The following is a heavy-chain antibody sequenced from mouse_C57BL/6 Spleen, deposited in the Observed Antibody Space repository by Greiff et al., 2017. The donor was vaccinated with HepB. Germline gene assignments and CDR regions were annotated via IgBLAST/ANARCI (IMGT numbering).Heavy chain of an antibody. CDR2: ISYDGSN. CDR3: ARDPPTGFYAMDY. D-gene: IGHD4-1*02. Sequence: EVQLVESGPGLVKPSQSLSLTCSVTGYSITSGYYWNWIRQFPGNKLEWMGYISYDGSNNYNPSLKNRISITRDTSKNQFFLKLNSVTTEDTATYYCARDPPTGFYAMDYWGQGTSVTVSS. CDR1: GYSITSGYY. J-gene: IGHJ4*01. V-gene: IGHV3-6*01.